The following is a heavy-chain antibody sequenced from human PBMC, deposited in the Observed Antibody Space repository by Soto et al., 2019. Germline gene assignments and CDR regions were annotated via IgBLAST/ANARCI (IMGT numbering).Heavy chain of an antibody. Sequence: PGGSLRLSCAASGFTFSSYSMNWVRQAPGKGLGWVSSISSSSSYIYYADSVKGRFTISRDNAKNSLYLQMNSLRAEDTAVYYCARGLRLRGMDVWGQGTTVTVSS. D-gene: IGHD5-12*01. V-gene: IGHV3-21*01. CDR1: GFTFSSYS. CDR3: ARGLRLRGMDV. CDR2: ISSSSSYI. J-gene: IGHJ6*02.